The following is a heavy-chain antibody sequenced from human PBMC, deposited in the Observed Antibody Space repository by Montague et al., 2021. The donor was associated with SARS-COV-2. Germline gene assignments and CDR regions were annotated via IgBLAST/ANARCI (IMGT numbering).Heavy chain of an antibody. V-gene: IGHV4-38-2*02. CDR1: GYTFSDYY. CDR3: ARDKAEYIVVVPAVPLAYGMDV. Sequence: LRLSCAASGYTFSDYYMSWLRQAPGKGLEWIGSIYYSGSTYYNPSLKSRVTISVDTSKNQFSLKLSSVTAADTAVYYCARDKAEYIVVVPAVPLAYGMDVWGQGTTVTVSS. CDR2: IYYSGST. D-gene: IGHD2-2*01. J-gene: IGHJ6*02.